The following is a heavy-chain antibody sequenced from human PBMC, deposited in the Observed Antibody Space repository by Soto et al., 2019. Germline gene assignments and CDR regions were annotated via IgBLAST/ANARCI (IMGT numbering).Heavy chain of an antibody. CDR1: GYSFTSYW. J-gene: IGHJ4*02. D-gene: IGHD2-15*01. V-gene: IGHV5-51*01. CDR2: IYPGDSDT. CDR3: ARRTSSSVVVVAASFYFDY. Sequence: GESLKISCKGSGYSFTSYWIGWVRQMPGKGLEWMGIIYPGDSDTRYSPSFQGQVTISADKSISTAYLQWSSLKASDTAMYYCARRTSSSVVVVAASFYFDYWGQGTLVTVSS.